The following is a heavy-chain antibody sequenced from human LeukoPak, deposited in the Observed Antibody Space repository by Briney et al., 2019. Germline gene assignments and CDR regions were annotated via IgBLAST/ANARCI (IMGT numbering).Heavy chain of an antibody. Sequence: GGSLRLSCAASGFTFSSYPMSWVRQAPGKGLEWVSAISGSGDSTYYADSVKGRFTISRDNSKNTLYLQMNSLRAEDTAVYYCARDLSFSGKVSGAPIDYWGQGTLVTVSS. CDR1: GFTFSSYP. J-gene: IGHJ4*02. CDR3: ARDLSFSGKVSGAPIDY. CDR2: ISGSGDST. V-gene: IGHV3-23*01. D-gene: IGHD1-26*01.